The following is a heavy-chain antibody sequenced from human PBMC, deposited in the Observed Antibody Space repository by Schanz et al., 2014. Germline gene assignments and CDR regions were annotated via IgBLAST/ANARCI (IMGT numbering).Heavy chain of an antibody. CDR3: ARARYTGYDCSGY. Sequence: QVQLVQSGSELKKPGASVKVSCKASGYSFTGYYIHWVRRAPGQGLEWMGRIYPNNGGTIFAQKFQGRVTLTSDTSISTAFMELSGLTSDDTATYFCARARYTGYDCSGYWGQGTLLIVSS. CDR1: GYSFTGYY. J-gene: IGHJ4*02. D-gene: IGHD5-12*01. V-gene: IGHV1-2*06. CDR2: IYPNNGGT.